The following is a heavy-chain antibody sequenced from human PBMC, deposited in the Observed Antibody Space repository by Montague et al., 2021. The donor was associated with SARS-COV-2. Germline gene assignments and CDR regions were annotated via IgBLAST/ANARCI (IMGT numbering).Heavy chain of an antibody. CDR3: ARDFNYYYYYGMDV. CDR2: ISSSSSYI. Sequence: SLRLSCAASGFTFSSYSMNWVRQAPGKGLEWVSSISSSSSYIYYADSVKGRFAISRDNAKNSLYLQMNCLRAEDTAVYYCARDFNYYYYYGMDVWGQGTTVTVSS. V-gene: IGHV3-21*01. J-gene: IGHJ6*02. CDR1: GFTFSSYS.